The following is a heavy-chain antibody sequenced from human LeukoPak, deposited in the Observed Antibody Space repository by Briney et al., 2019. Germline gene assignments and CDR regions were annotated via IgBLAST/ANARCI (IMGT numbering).Heavy chain of an antibody. D-gene: IGHD6-13*01. CDR2: IYYSGST. J-gene: IGHJ4*02. V-gene: IGHV4-39*07. CDR3: ARVYSSSLPYFDY. Sequence: PSETLSLTCTVSGGSISSSSYYWGWLRQPPGTGLEWIGSIYYSGSTYYNPSLKSRVTISVDTSKNQFSLKLSSVTAADTAVYYCARVYSSSLPYFDYWGQGTLVTVSS. CDR1: GGSISSSSYY.